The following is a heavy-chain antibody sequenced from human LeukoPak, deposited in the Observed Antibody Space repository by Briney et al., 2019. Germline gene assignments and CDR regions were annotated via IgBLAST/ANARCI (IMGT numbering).Heavy chain of an antibody. CDR3: ARVGWFGELTRHPAGDY. V-gene: IGHV3-7*01. CDR1: GFTFSSYL. CDR2: IKQDGSEK. Sequence: GGSLRLSCAASGFTFSSYLMTWVRQAPGKGLEWVANIKQDGSEKNSVDSVKGRFTISRDSAENSLYLQMNSLRAEDTAVYYCARVGWFGELTRHPAGDYWGQGSLVTVSS. J-gene: IGHJ4*02. D-gene: IGHD3-10*01.